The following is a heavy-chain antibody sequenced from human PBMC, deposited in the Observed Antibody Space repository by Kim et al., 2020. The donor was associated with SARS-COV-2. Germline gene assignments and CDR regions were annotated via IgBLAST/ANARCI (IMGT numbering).Heavy chain of an antibody. CDR3: AKDVGTDFGVNYAMDV. CDR1: GFTFSDYS. V-gene: IGHV3-43*01. Sequence: GGSLRLSCAVSGFTFSDYSMSWVRLAPGKGLEWVSLISWDGSSTYYAGSVKGRFTISRDNTRNSLYLQLSSLRLEDTALYYCAKDVGTDFGVNYAMDVWGPGTTVTVSS. J-gene: IGHJ6*02. CDR2: ISWDGSST. D-gene: IGHD4-17*01.